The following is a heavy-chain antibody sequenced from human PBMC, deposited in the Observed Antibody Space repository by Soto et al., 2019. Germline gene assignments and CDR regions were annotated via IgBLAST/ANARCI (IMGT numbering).Heavy chain of an antibody. CDR1: GDSVSSGEDY. CDR2: MFYVGAT. CDR3: ARVVRFCSSPSCRGRNWFDP. J-gene: IGHJ5*02. D-gene: IGHD2-2*01. V-gene: IGHV4-30-4*01. Sequence: SDTLSLTYRVSGDSVSSGEDYWRWIRQPPGKGLEWIGYMFYVGATYYNPSLKSRVTISVDTSKNQFSLKLSSVTAADTAVYHCARVVRFCSSPSCRGRNWFDPWGQGTLVKVSS.